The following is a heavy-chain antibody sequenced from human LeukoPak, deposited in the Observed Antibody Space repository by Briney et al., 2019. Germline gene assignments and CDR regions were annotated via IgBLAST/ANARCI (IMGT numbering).Heavy chain of an antibody. CDR2: IWYDGSNK. D-gene: IGHD4-17*01. CDR1: GFTFSTYG. V-gene: IGHV3-30*02. J-gene: IGHJ3*02. CDR3: AREHYGVDAFDI. Sequence: SGGSLRLSCAASGFTFSTYGMHWVRQAPGKGLEWVAIIWYDGSNKFYGDSVKGRFTISRDNSKNTLYLQMNSLRAEDTAVYYCAREHYGVDAFDIWGQGTMVTVSS.